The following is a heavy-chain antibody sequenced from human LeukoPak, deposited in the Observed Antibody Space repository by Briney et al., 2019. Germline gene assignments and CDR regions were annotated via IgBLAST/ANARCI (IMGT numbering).Heavy chain of an antibody. J-gene: IGHJ4*02. CDR1: GYTFTVYY. D-gene: IGHD1-26*01. Sequence: ASVKVSFKASGYTFTVYYMHWVRQAPGQGLEWMGWINPNSGGTNYAQKFQGRVTVTRDTSISTAYMELSRLRSDDTAVYYCARESIVGDNRDVDDWGQGTLVTVSS. CDR2: INPNSGGT. V-gene: IGHV1-2*02. CDR3: ARESIVGDNRDVDD.